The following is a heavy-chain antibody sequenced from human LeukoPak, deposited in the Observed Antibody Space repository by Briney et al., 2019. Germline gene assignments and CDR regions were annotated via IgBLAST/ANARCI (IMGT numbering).Heavy chain of an antibody. CDR2: IKQDGSAK. J-gene: IGHJ4*02. CDR3: ARCPYDSTGYYSVPSHLDY. CDR1: GFTFSTYW. V-gene: IGHV3-7*01. D-gene: IGHD3-22*01. Sequence: GGSLRLSCAASGFTFSTYWMTWVRQAPGKGLEWVANIKQDGSAKYYVDSLRGRFSISRDNVKNSLFLQMNSLSAEDTAVYYCARCPYDSTGYYSVPSHLDYWGQGTLVTISS.